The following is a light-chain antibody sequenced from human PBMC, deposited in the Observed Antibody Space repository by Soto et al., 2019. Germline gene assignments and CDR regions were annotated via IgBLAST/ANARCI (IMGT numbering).Light chain of an antibody. Sequence: EIVLTQSPATLSLSPGERATLSCRASQSVSSYLAWYQQKPGQAPRLLIYDASNRATGIPARFSGSGSGTDFNLTISSREPEDFAVYYYQQRHNWAPFFTFGPGTKVDIK. CDR3: QQRHNWAPFFT. CDR1: QSVSSY. CDR2: DAS. V-gene: IGKV3-11*01. J-gene: IGKJ3*01.